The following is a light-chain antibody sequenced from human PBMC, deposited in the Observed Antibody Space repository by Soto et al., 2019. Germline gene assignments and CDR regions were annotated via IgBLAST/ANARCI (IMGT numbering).Light chain of an antibody. CDR1: QDVSRY. CDR3: QQYKNWPL. V-gene: IGKV3-15*01. CDR2: GAS. Sequence: EIVLTQSPATLSLSPGERATLSCRASQDVSRYLAWYQQKPGQAPRLLLYGASTRATGIPVRFSGSGFGTEFTLTISSLQSEDFAVYYCQQYKNWPLFGQGTRLEIK. J-gene: IGKJ5*01.